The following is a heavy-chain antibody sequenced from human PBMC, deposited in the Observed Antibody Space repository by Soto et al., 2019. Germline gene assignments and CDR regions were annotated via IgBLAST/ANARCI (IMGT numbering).Heavy chain of an antibody. CDR1: GDSVSSNSAA. V-gene: IGHV6-1*01. CDR3: ARVQGSGWQQGYYYGMDV. J-gene: IGHJ6*02. Sequence: PSQTLSLTCAISGDSVSSNSAAWNWIRQSPSRGLEWLGRTYYRSKWYNDYAVSVKSRITINPDTSKNQFSLQLNSVTPEDTAVYYCARVQGSGWQQGYYYGMDVWGQGTTVTVSS. D-gene: IGHD6-19*01. CDR2: TYYRSKWYN.